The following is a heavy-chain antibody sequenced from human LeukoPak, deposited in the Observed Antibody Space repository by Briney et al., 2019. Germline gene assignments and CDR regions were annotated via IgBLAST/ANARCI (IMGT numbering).Heavy chain of an antibody. CDR3: ARVGVRGGTDY. CDR1: GFTFSSYW. J-gene: IGHJ4*02. CDR2: IKQDGSET. V-gene: IGHV3-7*05. D-gene: IGHD3-16*01. Sequence: EGSLTLSCAASGFTFSSYWMSWVRQAPGKGLEWVANIKQDGSETYYVDSVKGRFTISRDNAKNSLFLQMNRLRAEDTAVYYCARVGVRGGTDYWGQGTLVTVSS.